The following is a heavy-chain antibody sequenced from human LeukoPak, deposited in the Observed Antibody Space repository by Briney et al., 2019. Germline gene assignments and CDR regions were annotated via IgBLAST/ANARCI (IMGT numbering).Heavy chain of an antibody. CDR1: GYTFTSFW. CDR3: ARTATIMAAFDI. V-gene: IGHV5-51*01. CDR2: IYPDDSDT. J-gene: IGHJ3*02. D-gene: IGHD2-8*01. Sequence: GESLKISCKTSGYTFTSFWIGWVRQMPGKGLECMGIIYPDDSDTRYSPSFQGQVTISADKSFTTVYLQWSSLKASDTAMYYCARTATIMAAFDIWGQGTMVTVSS.